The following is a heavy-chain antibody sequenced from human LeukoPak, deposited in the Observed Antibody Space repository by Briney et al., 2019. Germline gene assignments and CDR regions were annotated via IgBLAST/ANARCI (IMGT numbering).Heavy chain of an antibody. D-gene: IGHD3-22*01. CDR3: ARANYDSSGYYEYYFDY. CDR2: IYYSGST. V-gene: IGHV4-59*01. J-gene: IGHJ4*02. CDR1: GGSISSYY. Sequence: PSETLSLTCTVSGGSISSYYWSWIRQPPGKGLEWIGYIYYSGSTNYNPSLKSRVTISVDTSKNQFSLKLSSVTAADTAVYYCARANYDSSGYYEYYFDYWGQGTLVTVFS.